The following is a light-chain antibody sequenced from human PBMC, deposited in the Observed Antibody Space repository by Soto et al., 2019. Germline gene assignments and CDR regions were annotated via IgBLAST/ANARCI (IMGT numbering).Light chain of an antibody. CDR1: QSVLYSSNNKNY. CDR3: QQYYSTPLT. J-gene: IGKJ4*01. Sequence: DIVMTQSPDSLAVSLGERATINCKSSQSVLYSSNNKNYLAWYQQKPGQPPKLLIYWASTRESGVPDRFSGSGSGTDFTLTISSLQAVDVEVDYCQQYYSTPLTFGGGTKVEIK. V-gene: IGKV4-1*01. CDR2: WAS.